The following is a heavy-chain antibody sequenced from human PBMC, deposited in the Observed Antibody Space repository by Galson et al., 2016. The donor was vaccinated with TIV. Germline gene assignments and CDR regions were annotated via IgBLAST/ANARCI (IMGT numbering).Heavy chain of an antibody. CDR1: GYTFTTYW. J-gene: IGHJ4*02. CDR2: IYPGDSET. CDR3: ARRSTELGLDS. D-gene: IGHD2/OR15-2a*01. Sequence: QSGAEVKKPGESLKISCKASGYTFTTYWIGWVRQMPGKGLEWMGIIYPGDSETKYSPSFEGQVTISADKSNNTAYLHWSSLKASDTAIYYCARRSTELGLDSWGQGVLVTVSS. V-gene: IGHV5-51*03.